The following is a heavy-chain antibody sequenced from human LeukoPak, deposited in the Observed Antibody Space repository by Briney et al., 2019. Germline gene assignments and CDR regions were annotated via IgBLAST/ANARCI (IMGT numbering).Heavy chain of an antibody. CDR1: GGSFSSYY. V-gene: IGHV4-59*01. CDR2: IYYSGST. D-gene: IGHD1-26*01. CDR3: AREASYSGSYYAYFDY. Sequence: PSETLSLTCTVSGGSFSSYYWSLIRQPAGKGLEWIGYIYYSGSTNYNPSLKSRVTISVDTSKNQFSLKLSSVTAADTAVYYCAREASYSGSYYAYFDYWGQGTLVTVSS. J-gene: IGHJ4*02.